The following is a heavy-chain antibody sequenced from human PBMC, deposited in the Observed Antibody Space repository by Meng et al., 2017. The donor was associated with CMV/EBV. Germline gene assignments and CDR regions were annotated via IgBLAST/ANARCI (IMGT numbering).Heavy chain of an antibody. CDR3: VRTFTSGSYSNPDY. V-gene: IGHV3-21*01. J-gene: IGHJ4*02. CDR1: GFLFSSYM. D-gene: IGHD1-26*01. CDR2: ISSSSSYI. Sequence: EVQLGEAGVGVVKAGGCLGLSCAASGFLFSSYMRNWVRLATGKGLEWVSSISSSSSYIYYADSVKGRFTISRDNAKNSLYLQMNSLRAEDTAVYYCVRTFTSGSYSNPDYWGQGTLVTVSS.